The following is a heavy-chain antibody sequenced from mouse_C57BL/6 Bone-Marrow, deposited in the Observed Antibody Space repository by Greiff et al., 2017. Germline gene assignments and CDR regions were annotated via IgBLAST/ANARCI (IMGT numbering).Heavy chain of an antibody. Sequence: QVQLQQPGAELVKPGASVKLSCKASGYTFTSYWMHWVKQRPGRGLEWIGRIDPISGGTKYNEKFKSKATLTVDKPSSTAYMQLSSLTSEDSAVYYCANGNYFYWCFAVWGTGTTVTVSS. J-gene: IGHJ1*03. CDR2: IDPISGGT. D-gene: IGHD2-1*01. CDR1: GYTFTSYW. V-gene: IGHV1-72*01. CDR3: ANGNYFYWCFAV.